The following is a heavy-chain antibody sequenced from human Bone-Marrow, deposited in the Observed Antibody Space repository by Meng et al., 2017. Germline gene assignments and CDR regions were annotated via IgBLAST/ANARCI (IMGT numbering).Heavy chain of an antibody. D-gene: IGHD3-22*01. CDR2: IWYDGSNK. J-gene: IGHJ4*02. Sequence: GGSLRLSCAASGFTFSSYGMHWVRQAPGKGLEWVAVIWYDGSNKYYADSVKGRFTISRDNSKNTLYLQMNSLRAEDTAVYYCARDRYYYDSSGEQNHATLDYWGQGTLVTVSS. CDR1: GFTFSSYG. CDR3: ARDRYYYDSSGEQNHATLDY. V-gene: IGHV3-33*01.